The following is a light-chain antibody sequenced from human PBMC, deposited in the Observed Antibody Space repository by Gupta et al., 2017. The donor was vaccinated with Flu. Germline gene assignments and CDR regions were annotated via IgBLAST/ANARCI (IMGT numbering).Light chain of an antibody. CDR2: AAS. Sequence: DIQMTQSPSSLSPSVGDRVTITCRASQSISSYLNWYQQKPGKAPKLLIYAASSLQSGVPSRFSGSGSGTDFTLTISSLQPEDFATYYCQQSYSTEFTFGPGTKVEIK. CDR1: QSISSY. V-gene: IGKV1-39*01. CDR3: QQSYSTEFT. J-gene: IGKJ3*01.